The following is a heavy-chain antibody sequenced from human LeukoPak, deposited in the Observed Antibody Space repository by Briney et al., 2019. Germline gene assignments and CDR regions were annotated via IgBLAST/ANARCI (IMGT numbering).Heavy chain of an antibody. J-gene: IGHJ4*02. V-gene: IGHV4-34*01. Sequence: PSETLSLTCAVYGGSFSGYYWSWIRQPPGKGLEWIGEINHSGSTNYNPSLKSRVTISVDTSKNQFSLKLSSVTAADTAVYYCARASPLLWFGSPWVYWGQGTLVTVSS. D-gene: IGHD3-10*01. CDR2: INHSGST. CDR3: ARASPLLWFGSPWVY. CDR1: GGSFSGYY.